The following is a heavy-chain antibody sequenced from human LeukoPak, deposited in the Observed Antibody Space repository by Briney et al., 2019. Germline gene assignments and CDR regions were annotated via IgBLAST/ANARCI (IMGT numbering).Heavy chain of an antibody. D-gene: IGHD1-26*01. Sequence: PGGSLRLSCAASGFTVSSNYMSWVRQAPGKGLEWVSVIYSGGSTYYADSVKGRFTISRDNSKNTLYLQMNSLRAEDTAVYYCARARSGPVLWGPFDIWGQGTMVTVSS. CDR3: ARARSGPVLWGPFDI. V-gene: IGHV3-53*01. CDR2: IYSGGST. CDR1: GFTVSSNY. J-gene: IGHJ3*02.